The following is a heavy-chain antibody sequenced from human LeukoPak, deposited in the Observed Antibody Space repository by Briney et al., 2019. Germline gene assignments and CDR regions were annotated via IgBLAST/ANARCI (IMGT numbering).Heavy chain of an antibody. J-gene: IGHJ4*02. Sequence: PSETLSLTCSVSGASVSDGNYYWSWIRQPPGKGLEWIGYMFYSESTKYNPSLKSRVTISLDTSKNQFSLNLSSVTAADTAVYYCARHVRYSYVAFDYWGQGTLVTVSS. D-gene: IGHD5-18*01. CDR2: MFYSEST. CDR1: GASVSDGNYY. CDR3: ARHVRYSYVAFDY. V-gene: IGHV4-61*01.